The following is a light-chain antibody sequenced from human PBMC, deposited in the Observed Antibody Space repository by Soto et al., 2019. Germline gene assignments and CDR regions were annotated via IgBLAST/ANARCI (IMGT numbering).Light chain of an antibody. Sequence: EIVLTQSPATLSLSPGESATLSCRASQSVGGYLDWYQQKPGQAPRLLIYDASNRASGIPAMFSGSGSGTDFTLTISSREPEDLAVYYCHQRSNWPPLTFGGGTKVVIK. CDR3: HQRSNWPPLT. V-gene: IGKV3-11*01. CDR2: DAS. CDR1: QSVGGY. J-gene: IGKJ4*01.